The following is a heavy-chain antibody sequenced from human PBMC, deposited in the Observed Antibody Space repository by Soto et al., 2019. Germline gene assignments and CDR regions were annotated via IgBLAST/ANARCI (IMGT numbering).Heavy chain of an antibody. V-gene: IGHV3-73*01. J-gene: IGHJ4*02. CDR2: TRDKGTNYAT. CDR3: ARHRPGSGTFDY. CDR1: GFSFSDSG. D-gene: IGHD3-10*01. Sequence: GGSLRLSCAASGFSFSDSGIHWVRQASGNGLEWLGRTRDKGTNYATGYAASVKGRFTISRDDSGNTAYLRMNSLITEDTAVYYCARHRPGSGTFDYWGQGTLVTVSS.